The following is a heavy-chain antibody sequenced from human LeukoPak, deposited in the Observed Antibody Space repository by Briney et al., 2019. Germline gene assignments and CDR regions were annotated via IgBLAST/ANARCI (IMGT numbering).Heavy chain of an antibody. CDR2: SRNRAKSYTT. V-gene: IGHV3-72*01. CDR1: GFTFSDHY. J-gene: IGHJ4*02. CDR3: SRDATGDH. Sequence: GGSLRLSCAVSGFTFSDHYMDWVRHAPGKGLEWVGRSRNRAKSYTTDYAASVKGRFTISRDDSKSTLYLQMNSLETEDTAVYYCSRDATGDHWGQGTLVSVFS.